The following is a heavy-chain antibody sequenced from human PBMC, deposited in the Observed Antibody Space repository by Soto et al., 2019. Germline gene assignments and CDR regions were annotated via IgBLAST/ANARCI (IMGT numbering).Heavy chain of an antibody. CDR3: ARKGSGNYGVGYYYYYMDV. V-gene: IGHV4-34*01. CDR1: GGSFSGYY. CDR2: INHGGTT. Sequence: SETLSLTCAVYGGSFSGYYWTWIRQPPGKGLEWIGEINHGGTTNYNPSLKSRVTISVDTSKNQFSLKLNSVTAADTAVYYCARKGSGNYGVGYYYYYMDVWGKGTTVTVSS. D-gene: IGHD4-4*01. J-gene: IGHJ6*03.